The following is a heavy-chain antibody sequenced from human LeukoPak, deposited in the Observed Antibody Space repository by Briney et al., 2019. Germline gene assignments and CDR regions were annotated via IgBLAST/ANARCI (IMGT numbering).Heavy chain of an antibody. CDR1: GGSFSGYY. Sequence: PSETLSLTCAVYGGSFSGYYWSWIRQPPGKGLEWIGEINHSGSTNYSPSLKSRVTISVDTSKNQFSLKLSSVTAADTAVYYCARLKGGSYRIKPSFDYWGQGTLVTVSS. J-gene: IGHJ4*02. V-gene: IGHV4-34*01. D-gene: IGHD1-26*01. CDR3: ARLKGGSYRIKPSFDY. CDR2: INHSGST.